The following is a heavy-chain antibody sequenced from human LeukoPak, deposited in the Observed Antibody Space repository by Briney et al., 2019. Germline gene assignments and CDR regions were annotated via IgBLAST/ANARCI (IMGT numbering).Heavy chain of an antibody. Sequence: GGSLRPSCAASGFTLSSYWMSWVRQAPGKGLEWVANIKNDGCEKLYVDSVEGRFNLSRDHAKNSLYLQMNSLRVADTAVYYCVRSGTSASFDYWGQGNLVTVSS. CDR3: VRSGTSASFDY. CDR1: GFTLSSYW. J-gene: IGHJ4*02. CDR2: IKNDGCEK. V-gene: IGHV3-7*01. D-gene: IGHD1-7*01.